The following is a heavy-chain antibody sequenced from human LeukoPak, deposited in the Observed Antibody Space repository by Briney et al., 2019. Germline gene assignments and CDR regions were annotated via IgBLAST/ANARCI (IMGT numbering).Heavy chain of an antibody. CDR1: GFTFSSYG. D-gene: IGHD3-9*01. Sequence: PGGSLRLSCAASGFTFSSYGMHWVRQAPGKGLEWVAFIRYDGSNKYYADSVKGRFTISRDNSKNTLYLQMNSQRAEDTAVYYWAKDRPLRYFDYMDVWGKGTTVTVSS. CDR3: AKDRPLRYFDYMDV. J-gene: IGHJ6*03. V-gene: IGHV3-30*02. CDR2: IRYDGSNK.